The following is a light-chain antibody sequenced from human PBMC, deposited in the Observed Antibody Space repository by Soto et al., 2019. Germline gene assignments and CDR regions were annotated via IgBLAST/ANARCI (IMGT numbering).Light chain of an antibody. V-gene: IGKV3-15*01. CDR2: GAS. CDR1: QSVSSN. J-gene: IGKJ1*01. CDR3: QQYNNWTPWT. Sequence: EMVMTQSPATLSVSPGEGATLSCRASQSVSSNLAWYQQKPVQSPSLLIYGASTRATCIPARFSGSGSGTDFPLTISSPPSEDFAVYYYQQYNNWTPWTFGQGTKVEIK.